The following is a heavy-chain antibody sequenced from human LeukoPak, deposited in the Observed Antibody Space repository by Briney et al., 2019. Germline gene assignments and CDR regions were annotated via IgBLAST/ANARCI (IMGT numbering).Heavy chain of an antibody. D-gene: IGHD3-9*01. Sequence: GGSLRLSCAASGFTFSTYAMSWVRQAPGKGLEWVSGVSGNGGRSDYADSVKGRSTISRDNSKNSLFLQMNSLRAEDTAVYYCAKGVSGHYDILTGNDDWGQGTLVTVSS. CDR2: VSGNGGRS. CDR1: GFTFSTYA. CDR3: AKGVSGHYDILTGNDD. J-gene: IGHJ4*02. V-gene: IGHV3-23*01.